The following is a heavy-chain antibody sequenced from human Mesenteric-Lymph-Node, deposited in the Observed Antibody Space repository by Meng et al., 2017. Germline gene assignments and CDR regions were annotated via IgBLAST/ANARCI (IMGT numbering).Heavy chain of an antibody. CDR1: GCIFSDYY. Sequence: QVARVECGGSLVKPGGSRSLACGVSGCIFSDYYMSWIRKAPGKGLEWVSYISSSGSTIYYAYSGTRLFTIFRDNEKNSLFLQRNRMRAEDTAEYYCARGRLTGFAHWGQGTLVTVSS. D-gene: IGHD7-27*01. V-gene: IGHV3-11*01. CDR2: ISSSGSTI. CDR3: ARGRLTGFAH. J-gene: IGHJ4*02.